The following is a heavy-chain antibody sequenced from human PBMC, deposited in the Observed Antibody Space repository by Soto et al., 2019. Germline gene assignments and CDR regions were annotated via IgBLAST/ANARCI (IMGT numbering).Heavy chain of an antibody. CDR2: VSSARNYT. Sequence: PGGSLRLSCSSSGFSLGDHYRSWIRQAPGRGLEWISYVSSARNYTNYADSVKGRFAISRDNAKNSVYLQMSSLRGEDTAMYYCARGANHSSCFQWFDDWGRGTLVTVSS. CDR3: ARGANHSSCFQWFDD. D-gene: IGHD2-15*01. CDR1: GFSLGDHY. V-gene: IGHV3-11*06. J-gene: IGHJ5*02.